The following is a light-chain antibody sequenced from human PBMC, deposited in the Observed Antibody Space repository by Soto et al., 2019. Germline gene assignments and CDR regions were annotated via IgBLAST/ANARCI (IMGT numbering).Light chain of an antibody. CDR3: QQYGSSPYT. CDR1: QSVSSSY. Sequence: EIVLTQSPSTLSLSPGERATLSCRASQSVSSSYLAWYQQKPGQAPRLLIYGPSTRATGIPDRFSGSGSGTDFTLTISRLEPEDFAVYYCQQYGSSPYTFGQGTKLEIK. J-gene: IGKJ2*01. V-gene: IGKV3-20*01. CDR2: GPS.